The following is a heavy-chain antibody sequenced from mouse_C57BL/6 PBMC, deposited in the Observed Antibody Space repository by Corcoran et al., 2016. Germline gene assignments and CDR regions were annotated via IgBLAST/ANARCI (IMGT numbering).Heavy chain of an antibody. CDR1: GYSFTSYY. V-gene: IGHV1-66*01. Sequence: QVQLQQSGPELVKPGASVKISCKASGYSFTSYYIHWVKQRPGQGLEWIGWIYPGSGNTKYNEKFKGKATLTADTSSSTAYMQLSSLTSEDSAVYYCVGDIYYDYAGFAYWGQGTLVTVSA. CDR3: VGDIYYDYAGFAY. J-gene: IGHJ3*01. D-gene: IGHD2-4*01. CDR2: IYPGSGNT.